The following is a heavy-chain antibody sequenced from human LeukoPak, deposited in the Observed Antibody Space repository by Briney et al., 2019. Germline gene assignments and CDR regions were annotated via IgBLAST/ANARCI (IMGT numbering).Heavy chain of an antibody. CDR3: ARRSLPERSGWYFPDY. J-gene: IGHJ4*02. D-gene: IGHD6-19*01. CDR2: ISSDGGVT. V-gene: IGHV3-64*02. CDR1: GFTFSTYA. Sequence: GGSLRLSCAASGFTFSTYAMHWVRQAPGKGLEYVAAISSDGGVTYYADSVKGRFTISRDNSKNTLYLQMGSLRAEDMAVYYCARRSLPERSGWYFPDYWGQGTLVAVSS.